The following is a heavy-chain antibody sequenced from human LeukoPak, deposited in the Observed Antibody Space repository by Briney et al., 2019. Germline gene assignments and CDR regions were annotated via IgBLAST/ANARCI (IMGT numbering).Heavy chain of an antibody. D-gene: IGHD3-9*01. CDR2: ISSSSSYI. V-gene: IGHV3-21*06. CDR3: ARDTYDILTGYYKWAFDI. Sequence: PGGSLRLSCAASGFTFSSYTMNWVRQAPGKGLEWVSSISSSSSYIYYADSVKGRFTIYKDNAKNSLYLQMNSLRAEDTAVYYCARDTYDILTGYYKWAFDIWGQGTMVTVSS. J-gene: IGHJ3*02. CDR1: GFTFSSYT.